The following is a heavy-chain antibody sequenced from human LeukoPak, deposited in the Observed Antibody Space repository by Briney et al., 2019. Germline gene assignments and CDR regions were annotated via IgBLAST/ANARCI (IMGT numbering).Heavy chain of an antibody. J-gene: IGHJ3*02. D-gene: IGHD3-16*01. CDR1: GYTFTSYY. CDR2: INPSGGST. V-gene: IGHV1-46*01. Sequence: ASVKVSCKASGYTFTSYYMHWVRQAPGQGLEWMGIINPSGGSTSYAQKFQGRVTMTRDTSISTAYMELSRLRSDDTAVYYCARLRLGEFDAFDIWGQGTMVTVSS. CDR3: ARLRLGEFDAFDI.